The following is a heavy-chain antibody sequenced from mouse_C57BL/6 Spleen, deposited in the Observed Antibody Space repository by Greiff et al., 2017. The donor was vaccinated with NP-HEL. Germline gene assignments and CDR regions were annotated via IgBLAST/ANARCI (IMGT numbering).Heavy chain of an antibody. Sequence: EVMLVESGGGLVQPGGSLSLSCAASGFTFTDYYMSWVRQPPGKALEWLGFIRNKANGYTTEYSASVKGRFTISRDNSQSILYLQMNALRAEDSATYYCARSVITTVVRYFDVWGTGTTVTVSS. V-gene: IGHV7-3*01. D-gene: IGHD1-1*01. CDR3: ARSVITTVVRYFDV. CDR1: GFTFTDYY. CDR2: IRNKANGYTT. J-gene: IGHJ1*03.